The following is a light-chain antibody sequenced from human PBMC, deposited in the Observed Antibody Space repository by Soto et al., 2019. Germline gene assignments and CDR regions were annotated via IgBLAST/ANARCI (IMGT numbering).Light chain of an antibody. CDR3: SSYTSSTTGVV. V-gene: IGLV2-14*03. Sequence: QSALTQPASVSGSPGQSITISCTGTSSDVGGYNYVSWYQQHPDKAPKLIIYDVSNRPSGVSNRFSGSKSGNTASLSISGLQAEDEADDYCSSYTSSTTGVVVGGGTKLTV. CDR1: SSDVGGYNY. CDR2: DVS. J-gene: IGLJ2*01.